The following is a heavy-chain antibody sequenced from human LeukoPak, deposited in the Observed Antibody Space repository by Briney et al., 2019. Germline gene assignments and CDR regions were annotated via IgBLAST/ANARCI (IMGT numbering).Heavy chain of an antibody. Sequence: GGSLRLSCAGSGFTFSSSAMSWVRQAPGKGLEWVSVISGSSDTTYYADSVKGRFIISRDNSKNTLYLQMNSLRAEDTAVYYCAKRIGGVNSFDHWGQGTLVTVSS. J-gene: IGHJ4*02. V-gene: IGHV3-23*01. CDR1: GFTFSSSA. D-gene: IGHD3-16*01. CDR2: ISGSSDTT. CDR3: AKRIGGVNSFDH.